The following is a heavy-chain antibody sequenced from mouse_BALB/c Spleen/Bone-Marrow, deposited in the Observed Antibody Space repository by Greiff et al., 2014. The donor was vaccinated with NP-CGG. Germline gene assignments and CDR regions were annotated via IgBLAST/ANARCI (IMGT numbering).Heavy chain of an antibody. D-gene: IGHD4-1*01. V-gene: IGHV1-80*01. J-gene: IGHJ2*01. CDR2: IYPGDGDT. CDR1: GYAFSSYW. Sequence: VKLQESGAELVRPGSSVKISCEASGYAFSSYWMNWVKQRPGQGLEWIGQIYPGDGDTNYNGNFKDKATLTTDKSSTTAYMQLSSLTSEDSAVYFCARGGRLTGYYFDYWGQGTTLTVSS. CDR3: ARGGRLTGYYFDY.